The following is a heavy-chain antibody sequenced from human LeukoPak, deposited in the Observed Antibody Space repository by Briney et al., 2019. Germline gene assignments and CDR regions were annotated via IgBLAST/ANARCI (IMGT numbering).Heavy chain of an antibody. V-gene: IGHV3-48*03. CDR1: GFTLSSYE. Sequence: GGSLRLSCAASGFTLSSYEMNWVRQAPGKGLEWVSYISNSGGTIYYADSLKGRFTISRDNAKNSLYLQMNSLRAEDTAVYYCARDLSGVTGYTYGRGIDYWGQGTLVTVSS. CDR2: ISNSGGTI. J-gene: IGHJ4*02. CDR3: ARDLSGVTGYTYGRGIDY. D-gene: IGHD5-18*01.